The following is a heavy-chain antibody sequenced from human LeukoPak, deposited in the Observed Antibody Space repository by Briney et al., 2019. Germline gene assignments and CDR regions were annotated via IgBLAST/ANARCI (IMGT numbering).Heavy chain of an antibody. CDR2: ITDTGGDT. V-gene: IGHV3-23*01. CDR3: AKLHNYYYDSSGYGNWFDP. D-gene: IGHD3-22*01. Sequence: GGSLRLSCAASGFTFSSYAMTWVRQAPGEGLEWVSAITDTGGDTYYADSVKGRFTISRDNSKNTLFLQMNSLRAEDTAVYYCAKLHNYYYDSSGYGNWFDPWGQGTLVTVSS. J-gene: IGHJ5*02. CDR1: GFTFSSYA.